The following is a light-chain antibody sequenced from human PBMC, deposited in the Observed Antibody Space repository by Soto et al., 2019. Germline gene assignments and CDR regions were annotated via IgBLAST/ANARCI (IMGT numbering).Light chain of an antibody. Sequence: QSALTQPASVSGSPGQSITISCTGTSSDVGRYNYVSWYQQHPGKAPKLLIYEVANRPSGVSNRFSGSKSGNTASLTISGLQAEDEADYYCSSYTSSSTLEVVFGGGTKLTVL. CDR3: SSYTSSSTLEVV. V-gene: IGLV2-14*01. CDR1: SSDVGRYNY. CDR2: EVA. J-gene: IGLJ2*01.